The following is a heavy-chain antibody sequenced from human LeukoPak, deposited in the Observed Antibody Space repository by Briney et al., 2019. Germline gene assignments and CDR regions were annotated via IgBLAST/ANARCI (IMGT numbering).Heavy chain of an antibody. CDR3: ARSVWPAGSTYFDY. CDR1: GGSISSGAYY. D-gene: IGHD1-14*01. Sequence: PSETLSLTCTVSGGSISSGAYYWSWIRQVPGKGLEWIGYGYFRGNTFYNPSLKGRVTISVDTSNNHFSLQLNSVTAADTAVYYCARSVWPAGSTYFDYWGQGTLVTVSS. CDR2: GYFRGNT. J-gene: IGHJ4*02. V-gene: IGHV4-31*03.